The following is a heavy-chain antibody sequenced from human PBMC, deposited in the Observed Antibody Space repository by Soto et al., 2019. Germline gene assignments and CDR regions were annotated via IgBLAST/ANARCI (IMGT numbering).Heavy chain of an antibody. Sequence: QVHLVESGGGVVQPGGSLRLSCTASSFTSGVIFNDYGIHWVRQSPGRGPEWVALISYDATKTYYPDSVRGRFTISRDHSKNTVYLQINSLRPEDTAIYYCARHGESKYFDYWGQGTLVTVSS. CDR1: SFTSGVIFNDYG. D-gene: IGHD4-17*01. J-gene: IGHJ4*02. CDR2: ISYDATKT. V-gene: IGHV3-30*03. CDR3: ARHGESKYFDY.